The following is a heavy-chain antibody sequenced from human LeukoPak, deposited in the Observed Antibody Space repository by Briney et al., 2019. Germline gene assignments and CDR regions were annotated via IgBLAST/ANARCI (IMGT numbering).Heavy chain of an antibody. V-gene: IGHV4-34*01. J-gene: IGHJ4*02. D-gene: IGHD6-19*01. Sequence: SETLSLTCAVYGGSFSGYYWSWIRQPPGKGLEWIGEINHSGSTNYNPSLKSRVTISVDTSKNQFSLKLSSVTAADTAVYYCARGNYSSGWGYYFDYWGQGTLVTVSS. CDR1: GGSFSGYY. CDR2: INHSGST. CDR3: ARGNYSSGWGYYFDY.